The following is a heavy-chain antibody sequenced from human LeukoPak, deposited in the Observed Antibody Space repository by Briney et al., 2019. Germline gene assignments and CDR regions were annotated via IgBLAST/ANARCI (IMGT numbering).Heavy chain of an antibody. CDR2: ISDTGSTI. CDR1: GFSFSDYY. V-gene: IGHV3-11*01. D-gene: IGHD1-14*01. Sequence: GGSLRLSCGASGFSFSDYYMSWIRQAPGKGLEWVSYISDTGSTIYYADSVKGRFTISRDNAKKSLYLQMNSLTAEDTAVYYCAFSGPFPDQWGQGTLVTVSS. CDR3: AFSGPFPDQ. J-gene: IGHJ4*02.